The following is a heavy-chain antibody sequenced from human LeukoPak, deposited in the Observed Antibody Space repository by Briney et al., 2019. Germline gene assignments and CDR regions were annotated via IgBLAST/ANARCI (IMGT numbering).Heavy chain of an antibody. J-gene: IGHJ4*02. D-gene: IGHD5-18*01. CDR2: ISAYNGNT. V-gene: IGHV1-18*01. CDR3: ARGPRVTRGYSYGYFYYFDY. CDR1: GYTFTSYD. Sequence: ASVKVSCKASGYTFTSYDISWVRQAPGQGLEWMGWISAYNGNTNYAQKLQGRVTMTTDTSTSTAYMELRSLRSDDTAVYYCARGPRVTRGYSYGYFYYFDYWGQGTLVTVSS.